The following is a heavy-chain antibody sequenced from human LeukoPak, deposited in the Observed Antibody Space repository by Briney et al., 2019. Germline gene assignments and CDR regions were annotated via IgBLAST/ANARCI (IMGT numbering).Heavy chain of an antibody. D-gene: IGHD1-26*01. J-gene: IGHJ4*02. CDR1: GFTFSSYA. CDR3: ARDSRYSGSYRAPPTY. Sequence: GGSLRLSCAASGFTFSSYAMHWVRQAPGKGLEWVAVISYDGSNKYYADSVKGRFTISRDNSKNTLYLQMNSLRAEDTAVYYCARDSRYSGSYRAPPTYWGQGTLVTVSS. CDR2: ISYDGSNK. V-gene: IGHV3-30-3*01.